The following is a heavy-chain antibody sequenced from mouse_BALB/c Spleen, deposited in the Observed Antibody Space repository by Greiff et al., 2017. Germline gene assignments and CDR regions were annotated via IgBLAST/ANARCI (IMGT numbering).Heavy chain of an antibody. D-gene: IGHD2-12*01. CDR2: IDPENGDT. CDR3: NARYDVSPPVAY. CDR1: GFNIKDYY. J-gene: IGHJ3*01. V-gene: IGHV14-4*02. Sequence: VQLQQSGAELVRSGASVKLSCTASGFNIKDYYMHWVKQRPEQGLEWIGGIDPENGDTEYAPKFQGKATMTADTSSNTAYLQLSSLTSEDTAVYYCNARYDVSPPVAYGGQGTLVTVSA.